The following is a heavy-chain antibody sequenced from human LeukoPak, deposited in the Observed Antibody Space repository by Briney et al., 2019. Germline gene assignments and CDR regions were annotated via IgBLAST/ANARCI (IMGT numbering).Heavy chain of an antibody. CDR3: ARTIVGAAFDY. V-gene: IGHV3-74*01. CDR1: GFTFSSYW. Sequence: GRSLRLSCAASGFTFSSYWMHWVRQAPGKGLVWVSRIDGDGSSTTYADSVKGRFTISRDNAKSTLYLQMNSLRAEDTAVYYCARTIVGAAFDYWGQGTLVTVSS. D-gene: IGHD1-26*01. CDR2: IDGDGSST. J-gene: IGHJ4*02.